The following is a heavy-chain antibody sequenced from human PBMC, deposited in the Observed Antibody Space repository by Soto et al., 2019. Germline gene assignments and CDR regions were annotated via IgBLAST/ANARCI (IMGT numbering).Heavy chain of an antibody. Sequence: PGGSLRLSCAGSGFNFGDYAMNWFRQAPGKGLEWVGYITSKRYGATTEFAPSVTGRFMISRDDSNSIAYLHMNSLRDEDTAMYYCSRVHPPRRNLGNEFDYWGRGTLVTVSS. V-gene: IGHV3-49*03. J-gene: IGHJ4*02. CDR1: GFNFGDYA. D-gene: IGHD7-27*01. CDR2: ITSKRYGATT. CDR3: SRVHPPRRNLGNEFDY.